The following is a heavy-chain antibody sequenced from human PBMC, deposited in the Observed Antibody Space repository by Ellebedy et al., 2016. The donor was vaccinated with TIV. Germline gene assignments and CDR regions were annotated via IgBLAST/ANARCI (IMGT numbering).Heavy chain of an antibody. CDR3: ARPKKMATSNWYFDL. Sequence: MPSETLSLTCTVSGGSISSYYWSWIRQPPGKGLEWIGYCYYSGSTNYNPTLKSRVTISVDTSKNQFSLKLSSVTAADTAVYYWARPKKMATSNWYFDLWGRGTLVTVSS. J-gene: IGHJ2*01. CDR2: CYYSGST. V-gene: IGHV4-59*01. CDR1: GGSISSYY. D-gene: IGHD5-24*01.